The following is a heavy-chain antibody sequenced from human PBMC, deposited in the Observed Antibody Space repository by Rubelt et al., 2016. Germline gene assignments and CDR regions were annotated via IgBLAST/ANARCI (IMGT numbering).Heavy chain of an antibody. CDR2: IYYNGGT. CDR1: GGSISSSSYY. V-gene: IGHV4-39*01. D-gene: IGHD3-10*01. Sequence: QLQLQESGPGLVKPSEILSLTCTVSGGSISSSSYYWVWIRQPPGKGLEWLGSIYYNGGTQYNPSLQSRITISEDRSKNQFALEPRSVTAADTAVYYCARDLSGWYFDLWGRGTLVTVFS. J-gene: IGHJ2*01. CDR3: ARDLSGWYFDL.